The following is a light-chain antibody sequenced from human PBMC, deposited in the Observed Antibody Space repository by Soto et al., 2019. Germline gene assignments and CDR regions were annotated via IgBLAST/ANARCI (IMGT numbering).Light chain of an antibody. V-gene: IGKV3-15*01. J-gene: IGKJ5*01. CDR1: QSVSSN. CDR2: GAS. Sequence: EIVLTQSPATLSVSPGERATLSCRASQSVSSNLAWYQQKPGQAPRLLIYGASTRATGIPARFSGSGSETVFTLTISSLQSEDSAVYYCQQYNNWPRTFGQGTRLEIK. CDR3: QQYNNWPRT.